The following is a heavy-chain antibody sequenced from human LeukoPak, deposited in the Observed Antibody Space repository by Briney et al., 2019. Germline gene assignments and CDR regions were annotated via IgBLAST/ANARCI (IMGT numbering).Heavy chain of an antibody. V-gene: IGHV4-61*01. CDR3: AISYPGYCSGGSCYDY. CDR2: IYYSGST. Sequence: SETLSLTCTVSGASISSTSYYWSWIRQPPGKGLEWIGYIYYSGSTNYNPSLKSRVTISVDTSKNQFSLKLSSVTAADTAVYYCAISYPGYCSGGSCYDYWGQGTLVTVSS. J-gene: IGHJ4*02. CDR1: GASISSTSYY. D-gene: IGHD2-15*01.